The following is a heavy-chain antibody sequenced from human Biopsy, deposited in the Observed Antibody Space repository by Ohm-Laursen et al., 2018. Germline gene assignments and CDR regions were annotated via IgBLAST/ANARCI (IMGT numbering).Heavy chain of an antibody. J-gene: IGHJ6*01. V-gene: IGHV2-70*16. D-gene: IGHD3-22*01. CDR1: GFSLNTRGMS. Sequence: PTQTLTLTSTLSGFSLNTRGMSVTWIRQPPGKALERLARLCWDDAKFHTASLKTRLSPSKETSDNQVVLTVTHVDPLDTTTYYCARMPIMIVSAALLYPRRRHFQGIDVWGQGTAVIVSP. CDR3: ARMPIMIVSAALLYPRRRHFQGIDV. CDR2: LCWDDAK.